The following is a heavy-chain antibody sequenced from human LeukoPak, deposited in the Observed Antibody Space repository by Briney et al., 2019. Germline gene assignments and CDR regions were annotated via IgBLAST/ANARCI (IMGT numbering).Heavy chain of an antibody. CDR3: ARDLDWNDGVCDY. J-gene: IGHJ4*02. CDR2: ISTSGAYI. D-gene: IGHD1-1*01. CDR1: GFAFSSYN. Sequence: GYLSFSSAASGFAFSSYNMNLLPPAQGNGLRWGSTISTSGAYIYYADSVKGRFTISRDNAKSSLYLLMNSLRAEDTAVYYCARDLDWNDGVCDYWGQGTLVTVSS. V-gene: IGHV3-21*01.